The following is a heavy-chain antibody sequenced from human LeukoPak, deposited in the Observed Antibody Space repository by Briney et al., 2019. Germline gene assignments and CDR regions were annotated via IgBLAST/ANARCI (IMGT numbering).Heavy chain of an antibody. D-gene: IGHD6-13*01. CDR2: INHSGST. CDR1: GGSISSYY. Sequence: SETLSLTCTVSGGSISSYYWSWIRQPPGKGLEWIGEINHSGSTNYNPSLKSRVTISVDTSKNQFSLKLSSVTAADTAVYYCARGKRGYSSSWYDYWDQGTLVTVSS. CDR3: ARGKRGYSSSWYDY. V-gene: IGHV4-34*01. J-gene: IGHJ4*02.